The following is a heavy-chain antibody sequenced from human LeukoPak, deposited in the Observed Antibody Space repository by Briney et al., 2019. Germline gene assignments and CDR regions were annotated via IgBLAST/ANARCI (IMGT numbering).Heavy chain of an antibody. D-gene: IGHD2-15*01. Sequence: GRSLRLSCAASGFTFSSYGMHWVRQAPGKGLEWVAVIWYDGSNKYYADSVKGRFIISRDNSKNTLYLQMNSLRAEDTAVYYCARDLRWSHYWYFDLWGRGTLVTVSS. CDR2: IWYDGSNK. V-gene: IGHV3-33*01. CDR1: GFTFSSYG. CDR3: ARDLRWSHYWYFDL. J-gene: IGHJ2*01.